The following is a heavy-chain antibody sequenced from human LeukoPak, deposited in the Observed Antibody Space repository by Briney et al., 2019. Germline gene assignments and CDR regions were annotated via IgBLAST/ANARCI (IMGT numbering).Heavy chain of an antibody. CDR3: ARDYYGSGSYRPFDY. D-gene: IGHD3-10*01. CDR1: GFTVSSNY. Sequence: PGGSLRLFCVASGFTVSSNYMSWVRQAPGKGLEWVSVIYSGGSTYYADSVKGRFTISRDNSKNTLYLQMNSLRAEDTAVYYCARDYYGSGSYRPFDYWGQGTLVTVSS. CDR2: IYSGGST. J-gene: IGHJ4*02. V-gene: IGHV3-66*01.